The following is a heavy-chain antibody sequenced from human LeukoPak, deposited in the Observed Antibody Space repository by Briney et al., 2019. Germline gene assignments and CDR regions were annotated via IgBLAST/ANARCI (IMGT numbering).Heavy chain of an antibody. V-gene: IGHV1-8*01. J-gene: IGHJ4*02. CDR3: ARDVFAGDRDSVVDY. CDR2: MNPNSGNT. D-gene: IGHD7-27*01. CDR1: GYTFTSYD. Sequence: GASVKVSCKASGYTFTSYDINWVRQATGQGLEWMGWMNPNSGNTGYAQKFQGRVTITADKSTSTAYMELSSLRSEDTAVYYCARDVFAGDRDSVVDYWGQGTLVTVSS.